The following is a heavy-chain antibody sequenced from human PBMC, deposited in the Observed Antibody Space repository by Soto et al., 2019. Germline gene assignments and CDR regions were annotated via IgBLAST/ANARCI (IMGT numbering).Heavy chain of an antibody. D-gene: IGHD5-12*01. V-gene: IGHV4-31*03. CDR1: GGSISSGCYY. CDR2: IYYSGST. Sequence: TRSLTCPFSGGSISSGCYYLSWIRQHPGKGPEWIGYIYYSGSTYYNPSLKSRVTISVDTSKNQFSLKLSSVTAADTAVYYCARFRYTATIGDGMDVWGQGTTVNVSS. J-gene: IGHJ6*02. CDR3: ARFRYTATIGDGMDV.